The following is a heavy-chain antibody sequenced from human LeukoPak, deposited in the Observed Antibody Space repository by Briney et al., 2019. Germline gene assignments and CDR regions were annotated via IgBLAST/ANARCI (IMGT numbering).Heavy chain of an antibody. V-gene: IGHV3-9*01. D-gene: IGHD4-17*01. Sequence: PGRSLRLSCAASGFTFDDYAMHWVRQAPGKGLEWVSGISWNSGSIGYADSVKGRFTISRDNAKNSLYLQMNSLRAEDTALYYCAKAYGDYWYYFDYWGQGTLVTVSS. J-gene: IGHJ4*02. CDR1: GFTFDDYA. CDR2: ISWNSGSI. CDR3: AKAYGDYWYYFDY.